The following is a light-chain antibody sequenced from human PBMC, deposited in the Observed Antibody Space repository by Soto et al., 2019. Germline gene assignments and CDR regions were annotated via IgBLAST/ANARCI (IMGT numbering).Light chain of an antibody. CDR1: QDISNY. CDR2: DAS. V-gene: IGKV1-33*01. J-gene: IGKJ2*01. Sequence: DIQMTQSPSSLSASVGDRVTITCQASQDISNYLNWYQQKPGKAPKLLIYDASNLETGVPSRFSGSGSGTDFTFTISSLQPEDIATFYCQHYSSYPPTFGQGTKLEIK. CDR3: QHYSSYPPT.